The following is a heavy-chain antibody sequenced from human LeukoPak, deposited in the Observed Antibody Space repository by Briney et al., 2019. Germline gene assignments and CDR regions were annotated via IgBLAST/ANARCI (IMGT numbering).Heavy chain of an antibody. J-gene: IGHJ4*02. Sequence: ASVKVSCKASGYTFTGYYMHWVRQAPGQGLEWMEWINPNSGGTNYAQKFQGRVTMTRDTSISTAYMELSRLRSDDTAVYYCARDVSDYYGSGSYTAGKDYWGQGTLVTVSS. CDR3: ARDVSDYYGSGSYTAGKDY. V-gene: IGHV1-2*02. CDR1: GYTFTGYY. D-gene: IGHD3-10*01. CDR2: INPNSGGT.